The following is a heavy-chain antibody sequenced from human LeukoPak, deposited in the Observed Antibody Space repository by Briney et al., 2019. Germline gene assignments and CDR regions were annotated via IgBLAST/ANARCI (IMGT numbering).Heavy chain of an antibody. V-gene: IGHV4-61*02. CDR1: GDSISSGTYY. CDR2: IYTSGST. Sequence: SSETLSLTCTVSGDSISSGTYYWIWIRQPAGKGLEWIGRIYTSGSTNYNPSLKSRVTISVDTSKNQFSLKLSSVTAADTAVYYCARRTSYDILTGYSNWFDPWGQGTLVTVSS. CDR3: ARRTSYDILTGYSNWFDP. J-gene: IGHJ5*02. D-gene: IGHD3-9*01.